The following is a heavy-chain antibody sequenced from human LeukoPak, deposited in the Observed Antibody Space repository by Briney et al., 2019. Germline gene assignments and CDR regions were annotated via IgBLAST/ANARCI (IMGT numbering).Heavy chain of an antibody. V-gene: IGHV1-2*02. D-gene: IGHD3-9*01. Sequence: GASVKVSCKASGYTFTSYYMPWVRQAPGQGLEWMGWINPSSGDTNYKQKFQGRVTMTIDTYNNTVYMKLSPLRSEDTAVYYCAAYDILTGQSIDYWGQGTLVTVSS. CDR2: INPSSGDT. CDR3: AAYDILTGQSIDY. J-gene: IGHJ4*02. CDR1: GYTFTSYY.